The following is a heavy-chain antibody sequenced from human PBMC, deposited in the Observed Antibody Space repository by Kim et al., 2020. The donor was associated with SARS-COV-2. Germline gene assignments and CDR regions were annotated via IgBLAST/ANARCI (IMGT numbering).Heavy chain of an antibody. CDR3: ARHIDTKTWYNGFDI. V-gene: IGHV4-59*08. D-gene: IGHD6-13*01. Sequence: SETLSLTCTVSGDSISSYYWTWVRQSPGMGLQWVGSLYFTERNNYNPSLKSRVSMSVDTSKNQFSLQLNSVNAADTAVYYCARHIDTKTWYNGFDIWGQGTLVTVSS. CDR2: LYFTERN. CDR1: GDSISSYY. J-gene: IGHJ3*02.